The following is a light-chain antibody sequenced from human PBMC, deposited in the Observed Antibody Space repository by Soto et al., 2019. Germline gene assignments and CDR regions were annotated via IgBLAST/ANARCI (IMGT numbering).Light chain of an antibody. V-gene: IGKV3-20*01. Sequence: EIVLTQSPGTLSLSPGERATLSCRASQSVSSSYLAWYQQKPGQAPSLLIYGASSRATGIPDRFSGSGSGTDFTLTSSILEAEDVAVYYWQQYWSSITFGQGTRLEIK. CDR2: GAS. CDR3: QQYWSSIT. J-gene: IGKJ5*01. CDR1: QSVSSSY.